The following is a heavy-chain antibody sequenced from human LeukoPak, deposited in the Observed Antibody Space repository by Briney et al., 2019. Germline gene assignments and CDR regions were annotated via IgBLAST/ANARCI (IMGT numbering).Heavy chain of an antibody. D-gene: IGHD2-15*01. CDR2: IYYSGST. Sequence: PSETLSLTCTVSGGSISSYYWSWIRQPPGKGLEWIGYIYYSGSTNYNPSLKSRVTISVDTSKNQFSLKLSSVTAADTAVYYCAREGYCSGGSCYSRRKFFDYWGQGTLVTVSS. CDR3: AREGYCSGGSCYSRRKFFDY. CDR1: GGSISSYY. J-gene: IGHJ4*02. V-gene: IGHV4-59*01.